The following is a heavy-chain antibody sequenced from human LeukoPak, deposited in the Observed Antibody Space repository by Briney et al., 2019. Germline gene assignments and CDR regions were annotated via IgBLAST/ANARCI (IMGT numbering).Heavy chain of an antibody. CDR2: IGDSGEIE. D-gene: IGHD6-19*01. CDR3: AKGYSSGWTPFNY. CDR1: GLILRGHA. Sequence: HSGGSLTLSCEASGLILRGHAMSWVRQAPGKGLGWVSGIGDSGEIERYADSVKGRFTISRDNFRNTVYLEMRSLRPEDTAVYYCAKGYSSGWTPFNYWGQGTQVTVSS. J-gene: IGHJ4*02. V-gene: IGHV3-23*01.